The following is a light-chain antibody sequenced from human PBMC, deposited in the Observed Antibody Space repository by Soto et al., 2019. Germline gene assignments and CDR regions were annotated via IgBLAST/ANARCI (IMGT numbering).Light chain of an antibody. CDR2: EVS. CDR1: SSDVGGYNY. CDR3: SSYTSSSTHDVV. V-gene: IGLV2-14*01. Sequence: QSALTQPASVSGSPGQSITISCTGTSSDVGGYNYVSWYQQHPGKAPKRMIYEVSNRPSGVSNRFSGSKSGNTASLTISGLQAEDEADYYCSSYTSSSTHDVVFGGGTQLTVL. J-gene: IGLJ2*01.